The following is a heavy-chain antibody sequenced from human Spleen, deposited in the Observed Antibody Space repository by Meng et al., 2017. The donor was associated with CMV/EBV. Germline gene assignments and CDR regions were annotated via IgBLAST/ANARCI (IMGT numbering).Heavy chain of an antibody. Sequence: FHDHFIHWGRQAPGQGLEWMGWIHPNSGGTNYAEKFQGRVTISRQTSIRTAYMELSRLRSDDTAFYYCARGVVSTYYFGSSGYSDSWGQGTLVTVSS. CDR3: ARGVVSTYYFGSSGYSDS. V-gene: IGHV1-2*02. D-gene: IGHD3-22*01. CDR1: FHDHF. CDR2: IHPNSGGT. J-gene: IGHJ5*01.